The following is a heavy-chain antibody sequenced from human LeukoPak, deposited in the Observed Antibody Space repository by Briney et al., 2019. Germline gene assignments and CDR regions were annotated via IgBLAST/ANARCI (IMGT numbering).Heavy chain of an antibody. CDR1: GFTFTDYW. Sequence: GGSLRLSCAASGFTFTDYWMTWIRQAPGKGLEWVAHIKQDGSEKYYGDSVKGRFTISRDNAKNLVYLQMNSLGAEDTAVYYCARGWNYAFRFDYWGQGTLVTVSS. D-gene: IGHD1-7*01. CDR3: ARGWNYAFRFDY. CDR2: IKQDGSEK. V-gene: IGHV3-7*01. J-gene: IGHJ4*02.